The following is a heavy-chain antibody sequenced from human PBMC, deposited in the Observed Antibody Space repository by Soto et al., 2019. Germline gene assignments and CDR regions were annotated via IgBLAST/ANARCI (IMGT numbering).Heavy chain of an antibody. CDR3: ARDIDIVATVNDAFDI. D-gene: IGHD5-12*01. CDR2: INHSGST. Sequence: SSETLSLTCAVYGGSFSGYYWSWIRQPPGKGLEWIGEINHSGSTNYNPSLKGRVTISVDTSKNQFSLKLSSVTAADTAVYYCARDIDIVATVNDAFDIWGQGTMVTVSS. CDR1: GGSFSGYY. V-gene: IGHV4-34*01. J-gene: IGHJ3*02.